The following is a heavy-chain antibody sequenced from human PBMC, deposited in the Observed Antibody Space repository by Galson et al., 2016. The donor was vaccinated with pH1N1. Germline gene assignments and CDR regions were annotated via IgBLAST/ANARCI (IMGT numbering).Heavy chain of an antibody. CDR2: ISSSGSAI. J-gene: IGHJ3*02. CDR1: DFTFSSYE. Sequence: SLRLSCAASDFTFSSYEMSWVRQAPGKGLEWVAYISSSGSAIYYADSVEGRLTISRENAGSSLYLQMSSLRAEDTAVYYCARDTSGHAPRPYGAFDIWGQGTMVTVSS. D-gene: IGHD3-10*01. V-gene: IGHV3-48*03. CDR3: ARDTSGHAPRPYGAFDI.